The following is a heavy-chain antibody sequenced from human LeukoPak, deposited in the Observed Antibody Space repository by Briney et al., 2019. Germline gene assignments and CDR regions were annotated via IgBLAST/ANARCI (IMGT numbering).Heavy chain of an antibody. Sequence: SETLSLTCIVSGGSMRNYYWSWVRQSPGKGLEWIAHMYYSGSSVDNPSLKSRVTISVDTSKNQFSLKLSSVTAADTAVYYCARGGHYSSSSPLRGYWGQGTLVTVSS. V-gene: IGHV4-59*12. CDR1: GGSMRNYY. J-gene: IGHJ4*02. D-gene: IGHD6-13*01. CDR3: ARGGHYSSSSPLRGY. CDR2: MYYSGSS.